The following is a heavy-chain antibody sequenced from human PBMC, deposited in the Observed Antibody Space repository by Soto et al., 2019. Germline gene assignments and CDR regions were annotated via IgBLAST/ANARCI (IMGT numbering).Heavy chain of an antibody. CDR1: GFSFSRYS. D-gene: IGHD3-22*01. CDR2: ISSSSSTI. Sequence: TGGSLRLSCAASGFSFSRYSMNWVRQAPGKGLQWISYISSSSSTIYYIDSVKARFAISRDNAMNSLYLQMNSLRDEDTAIYYCARGPSSFYYDSSPSQNLFDYWGQGALVTVSS. V-gene: IGHV3-48*02. J-gene: IGHJ4*02. CDR3: ARGPSSFYYDSSPSQNLFDY.